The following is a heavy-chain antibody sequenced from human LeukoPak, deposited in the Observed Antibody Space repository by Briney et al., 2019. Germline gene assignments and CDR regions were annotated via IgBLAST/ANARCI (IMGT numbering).Heavy chain of an antibody. J-gene: IGHJ3*02. CDR1: GFTFSSYA. CDR2: ISGSGGST. D-gene: IGHD2-2*01. CDR3: AKDTVIVVVPAAKAFDI. V-gene: IGHV3-23*01. Sequence: GGSLRLSCAASGFTFSSYAMSWVRQAPGKGLEGVSAISGSGGSTYYADSVKGRFTISRDNSKNTLYLQMNSLRAEDTAVYYCAKDTVIVVVPAAKAFDIWGQGTMVTVSS.